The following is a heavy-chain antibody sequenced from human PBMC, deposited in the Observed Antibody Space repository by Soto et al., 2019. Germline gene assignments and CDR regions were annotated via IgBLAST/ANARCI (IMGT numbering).Heavy chain of an antibody. CDR2: IKQDGSEK. V-gene: IGHV3-7*01. CDR3: ARDQIDLEWTTSSNYYYYMDV. J-gene: IGHJ6*03. Sequence: GGSLRLSCAASGFTFSSYWMSWVRQAPGKGLEWVANIKQDGSEKYYVDSVKGRFTISRDNAKNSLYLQMNSLRAEDTAAYYCARDQIDLEWTTSSNYYYYMDVWGKGTTVTVSS. D-gene: IGHD3-3*01. CDR1: GFTFSSYW.